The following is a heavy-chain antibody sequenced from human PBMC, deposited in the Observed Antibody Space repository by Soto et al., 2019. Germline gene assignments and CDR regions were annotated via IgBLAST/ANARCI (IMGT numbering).Heavy chain of an antibody. D-gene: IGHD3-10*01. Sequence: GGSLRLSCAASGFTFSSYAMSWVRQAPGKGLEWVSAISGSGGSTYYADSVKGRFTISRDNSKNTLYLQMNSLRAEDTAVYYCAKGPDMVRGVIITSDFDYWGQGTLVTVSS. CDR3: AKGPDMVRGVIITSDFDY. J-gene: IGHJ4*02. CDR2: ISGSGGST. V-gene: IGHV3-23*01. CDR1: GFTFSSYA.